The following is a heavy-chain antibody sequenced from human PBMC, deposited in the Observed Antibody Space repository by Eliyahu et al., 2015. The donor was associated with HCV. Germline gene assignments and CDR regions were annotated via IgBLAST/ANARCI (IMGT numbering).Heavy chain of an antibody. V-gene: IGHV1-46*01. Sequence: MHWVRQAPGQGLEWMGIINPSGGSTSYAQKFQGRVTMTRDTSTSTVYMELSSLRSEDTAVYYCAILPSSTSPRVPPWGQGTLVTVSS. CDR2: INPSGGST. J-gene: IGHJ5*02. D-gene: IGHD2-2*01. CDR3: AILPSSTSPRVPP.